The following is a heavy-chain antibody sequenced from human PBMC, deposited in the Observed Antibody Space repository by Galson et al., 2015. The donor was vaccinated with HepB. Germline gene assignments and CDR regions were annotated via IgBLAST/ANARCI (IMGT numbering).Heavy chain of an antibody. CDR3: ARLIVVYGMDV. CDR2: IYYSGST. CDR1: GGSISSGGYY. Sequence: TLSLTCTVSGGSISSGGYYWSWIRQHPGKGLEWIGYIYYSGSTYYNPSLKSRVTISVDTSKNQFSLKLSSVTAADTAVYYCARLIVVYGMDVWGQGTTVTVSS. V-gene: IGHV4-31*03. J-gene: IGHJ6*02. D-gene: IGHD3-22*01.